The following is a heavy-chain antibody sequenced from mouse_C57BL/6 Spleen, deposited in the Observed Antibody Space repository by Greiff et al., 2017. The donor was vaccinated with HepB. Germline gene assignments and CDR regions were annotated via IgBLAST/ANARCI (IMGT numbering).Heavy chain of an antibody. CDR3: ARQEYYGSSAWFAY. Sequence: DVMLVESRGGLVQPGGSLKLSCAASGFTFSDYYMYWVRQTPEKRLEWVAYISNGGGSTYYPDTVKGRFTISRDNAKNTLYLQMSRLKSEDTAMYYCARQEYYGSSAWFAYWGQGTLVTVSA. CDR2: ISNGGGST. D-gene: IGHD1-1*01. CDR1: GFTFSDYY. V-gene: IGHV5-12*01. J-gene: IGHJ3*01.